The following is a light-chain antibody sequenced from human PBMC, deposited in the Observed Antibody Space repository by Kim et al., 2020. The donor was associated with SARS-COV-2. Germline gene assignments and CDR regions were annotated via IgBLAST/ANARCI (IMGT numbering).Light chain of an antibody. J-gene: IGKJ1*01. CDR1: QYVTRG. CDR2: DAS. V-gene: IGKV1-5*01. CDR3: QHRQT. Sequence: SPLHASVGDRVTITCRATQYVTRGLAWYQQKPGRAPKLLIYDASTLDRGVPSRFRDSGSGTEFTLTINSLQPDDFASYYCQHRQTFGQGTKVDIK.